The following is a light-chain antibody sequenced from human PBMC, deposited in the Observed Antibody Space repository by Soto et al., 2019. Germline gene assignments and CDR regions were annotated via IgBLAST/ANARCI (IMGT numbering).Light chain of an antibody. CDR3: QQSYSTRLT. CDR1: QSISSY. J-gene: IGKJ4*02. V-gene: IGKV1-39*01. Sequence: DIQMTQSPSSLSASVGDRVTITCRASQSISSYLNWYQQKPGKAPKILIYAASSLQSGVPSRFSGSGSGTEFTLTISSLPPEDFATYYCQQSYSTRLTFGGGTMVEIK. CDR2: AAS.